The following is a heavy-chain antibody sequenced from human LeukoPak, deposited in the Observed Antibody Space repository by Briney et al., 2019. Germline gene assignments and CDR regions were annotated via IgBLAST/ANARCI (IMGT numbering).Heavy chain of an antibody. CDR1: GFTFSSYA. D-gene: IGHD3-10*01. V-gene: IGHV3-30*02. CDR3: AKATGPRFGEPNLDY. J-gene: IGHJ4*02. CDR2: IRYDGSNK. Sequence: GGSLRLSCAASGFTFSSYAMHWVRQAPGKGLEWVAFIRYDGSNKYYADSVKGRFTISRDNSKNTLYLQMNSLRAEDTAVYYCAKATGPRFGEPNLDYWGQGTLVTVSS.